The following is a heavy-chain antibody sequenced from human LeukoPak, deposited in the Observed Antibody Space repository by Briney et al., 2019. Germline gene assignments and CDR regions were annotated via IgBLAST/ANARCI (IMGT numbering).Heavy chain of an antibody. J-gene: IGHJ4*02. Sequence: SETLSLTCAVYGGSFSGYYWGWIRQPPGKGLEWIGSIYHSGSTYYSPSLKSRVTISVDTSKNQFSLKLSSVTAADTAVYYCARVEATTQGFDYWGQGTLVTVSS. CDR2: IYHSGST. CDR1: GGSFSGYY. D-gene: IGHD5-24*01. CDR3: ARVEATTQGFDY. V-gene: IGHV4-38-2*01.